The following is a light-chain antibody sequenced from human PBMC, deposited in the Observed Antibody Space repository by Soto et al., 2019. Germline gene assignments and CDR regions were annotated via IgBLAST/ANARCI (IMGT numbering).Light chain of an antibody. CDR1: QSVSSF. CDR2: DAS. Sequence: EIVLTQSPATLSLSPGERATLSCRASQSVSSFLGWYQQKPGQAPRLLIYDASNRATGTPARFSGSGSGTDFTLTISSLEPEDFAVYYCQQRSSWTFGQGTKVEIK. V-gene: IGKV3-11*01. J-gene: IGKJ1*01. CDR3: QQRSSWT.